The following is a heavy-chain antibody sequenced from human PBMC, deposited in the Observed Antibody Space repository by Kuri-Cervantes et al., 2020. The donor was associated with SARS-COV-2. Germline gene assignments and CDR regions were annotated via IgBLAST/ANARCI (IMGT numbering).Heavy chain of an antibody. CDR2: INHSGGT. D-gene: IGHD3-3*01. CDR3: ASGPAHDFWSGYRFDY. Sequence: SETLSLTCAVYGGSFSGYYWSWIRQPPGKGLEWIGEINHSGGTNYNPSLKSRVTISVDTSKNQFSLKLSSVTAADTAVYYCASGPAHDFWSGYRFDYWGQGTLVTVSS. J-gene: IGHJ4*02. V-gene: IGHV4-34*01. CDR1: GGSFSGYY.